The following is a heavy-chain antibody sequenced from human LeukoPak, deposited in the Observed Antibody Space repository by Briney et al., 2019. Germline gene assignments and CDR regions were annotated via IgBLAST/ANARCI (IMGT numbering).Heavy chain of an antibody. D-gene: IGHD6-19*01. J-gene: IGHJ4*02. CDR2: ISSKGTYI. CDR1: GFTFSASN. CDR3: ARDFEISSG. Sequence: GGSLRLSCEVSGFTFSASNMNWVRQAPGKGLEWVSYISSKGTYINYADSVKGRFTISRDNAKSSVYLQMNSLRAEDTAVYYCARDFEISSGWGQGTLVTVSS. V-gene: IGHV3-21*06.